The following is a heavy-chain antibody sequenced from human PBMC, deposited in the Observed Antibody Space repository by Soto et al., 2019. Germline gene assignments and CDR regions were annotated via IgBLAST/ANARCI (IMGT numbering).Heavy chain of an antibody. J-gene: IGHJ5*02. CDR2: IYYSGST. CDR3: ARAGHSSSSEGAIWFDP. CDR1: GGSISSGGYY. Sequence: QVQLQESGPGLVKPSQTLSLTCTVSGGSISSGGYYWSWIRQHPGKGLEWIGYIYYSGSTYFNPSLKSRLTISVDTSKNQSSLQLSSVTAADTAVYYCARAGHSSSSEGAIWFDPWGQGTLVTVSS. D-gene: IGHD6-6*01. V-gene: IGHV4-31*03.